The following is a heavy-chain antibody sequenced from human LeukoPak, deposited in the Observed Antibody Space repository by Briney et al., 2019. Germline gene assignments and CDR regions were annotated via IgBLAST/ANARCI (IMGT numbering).Heavy chain of an antibody. CDR1: GFTFSCYG. V-gene: IGHV3-30*18. CDR3: AKGSSTSCYVS. D-gene: IGHD2-2*01. CDR2: ISYDGSNK. J-gene: IGHJ4*02. Sequence: GRSLRLSCAASGFTFSCYGMHWVRQAPGKGLEWVAVISYDGSNKYYADSVKGRFTISRDNSKNTLYLQMNSLRAEDTAVYYCAKGSSTSCYVSWGQGTLVTVSS.